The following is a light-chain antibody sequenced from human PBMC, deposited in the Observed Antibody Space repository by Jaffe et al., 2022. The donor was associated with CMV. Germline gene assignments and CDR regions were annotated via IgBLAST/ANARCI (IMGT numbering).Light chain of an antibody. V-gene: IGKV1-27*01. CDR2: ASS. CDR3: QKYNSAPRT. Sequence: DIQMTQSPSSLSASVGDRVTITCRASQGIGNYLAWYQQKPGKAPTLLIYASSTLQSGVPSRFSGSGSGTEFTLTISSLQPEDVGTYYCQKYNSAPRTFGQGTKVDIK. J-gene: IGKJ1*01. CDR1: QGIGNY.